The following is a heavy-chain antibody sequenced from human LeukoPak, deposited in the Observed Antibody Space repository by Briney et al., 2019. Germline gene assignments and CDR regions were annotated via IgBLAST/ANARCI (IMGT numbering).Heavy chain of an antibody. CDR1: RFTFSIYA. V-gene: IGHV3-23*01. D-gene: IGHD3-22*01. CDR2: TSGIGDST. CDR3: AKFVFDTSTSHWGPFDI. J-gene: IGHJ3*02. Sequence: RGSLRLSCAASRFTFSIYAMSWVRQAPGKGLEWVSATSGIGDSTYYTDSVKGRFTISRDNSKNTLYLQMNSLRAEDTAIYYCAKFVFDTSTSHWGPFDIWGQGTLVTVSS.